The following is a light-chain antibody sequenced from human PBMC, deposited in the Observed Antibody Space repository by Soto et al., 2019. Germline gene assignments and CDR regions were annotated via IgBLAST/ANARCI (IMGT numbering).Light chain of an antibody. Sequence: QSALTQPASVSGSPGQSITISCTGTSSDVGSDNLVSWYQQHPGKAPKFLIYEGTNRPSGVSNRFSGSKSGNTASLTISGLQAEDEAEYYCCSYAGSSAYVFGTGTKVTVL. CDR1: SSDVGSDNL. V-gene: IGLV2-23*01. CDR2: EGT. CDR3: CSYAGSSAYV. J-gene: IGLJ1*01.